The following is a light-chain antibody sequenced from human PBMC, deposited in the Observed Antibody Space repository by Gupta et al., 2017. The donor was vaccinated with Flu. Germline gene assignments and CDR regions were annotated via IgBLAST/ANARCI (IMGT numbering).Light chain of an antibody. CDR1: GSDVGTYNR. V-gene: IGLV2-18*02. CDR2: EVS. CDR3: SSYTTSYTFV. J-gene: IGLJ1*01. Sequence: QSAVPTPPSVSGSPGHSVPISCTAPGSDVGTYNRVSWYRQPPGTAPILIIYEVSHPPSAVPDRFSGSKSGNTASLTISGLQGEDEDDYYCSSYTTSYTFVFGTGTKVTVL.